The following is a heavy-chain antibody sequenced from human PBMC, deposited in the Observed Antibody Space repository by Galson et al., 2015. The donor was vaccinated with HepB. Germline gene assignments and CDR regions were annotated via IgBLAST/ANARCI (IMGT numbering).Heavy chain of an antibody. CDR2: IYYSGST. D-gene: IGHD5-18*01. V-gene: IGHV4-59*01. CDR1: GGSISSYY. Sequence: SETLSLTCTVSGGSISSYYWSWIRQPPGKGLEWIGYIYYSGSTNYNPSLKSRVTISVDTSKNQFSLKLSSVTAADTAVYYCARWGPRYSYGSYGMDVWGQGTTVTVSS. CDR3: ARWGPRYSYGSYGMDV. J-gene: IGHJ6*02.